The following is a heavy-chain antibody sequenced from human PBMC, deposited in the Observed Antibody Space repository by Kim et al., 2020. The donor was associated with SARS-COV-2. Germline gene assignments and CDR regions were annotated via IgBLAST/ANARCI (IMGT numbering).Heavy chain of an antibody. D-gene: IGHD3-10*01. Sequence: ASVKVSCKASGYTFTSYYMHWVRQAPGQGLEWMGIINPSGGITSYAQKFQGRVTMTRDTSTSTVYMELSSLRSEDTAVYYCARDLFDEDSGYGSGRDIWGQGTMVTVSS. CDR3: ARDLFDEDSGYGSGRDI. V-gene: IGHV1-46*01. J-gene: IGHJ3*02. CDR2: INPSGGIT. CDR1: GYTFTSYY.